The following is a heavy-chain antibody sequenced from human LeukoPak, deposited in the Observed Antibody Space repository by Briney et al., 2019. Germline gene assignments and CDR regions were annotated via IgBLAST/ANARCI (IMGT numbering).Heavy chain of an antibody. CDR1: RGSISSGGYY. J-gene: IGHJ6*02. Sequence: SETLSLPCTVSRGSISSGGYYWSCTRQHPGKGLEWLGYIVYSVSTYYIPSLKSRVTISVDTSKNQFALKLSSETAADTAVYYCARRVSETYGMDVWGQGTAVTVSS. CDR3: ARRVSETYGMDV. CDR2: IVYSVST. V-gene: IGHV4-31*03.